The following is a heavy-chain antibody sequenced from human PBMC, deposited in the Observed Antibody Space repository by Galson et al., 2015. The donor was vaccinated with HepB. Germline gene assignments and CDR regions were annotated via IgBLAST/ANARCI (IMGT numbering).Heavy chain of an antibody. CDR2: INPNDGRT. J-gene: IGHJ5*02. Sequence: SVKVSCKASGNTFTRHCIHWVRQAPGQGLEWMGIINPNDGRTSYAQKFQGRVTMTRDTSTNTVYMELSSLRSEDTAVYYCARLGTTVIAWGQGTLVTVSS. CDR3: ARLGTTVIA. D-gene: IGHD1-7*01. CDR1: GNTFTRHC. V-gene: IGHV1-46*03.